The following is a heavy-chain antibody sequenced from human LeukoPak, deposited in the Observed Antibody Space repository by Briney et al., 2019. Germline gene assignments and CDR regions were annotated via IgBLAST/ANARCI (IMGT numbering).Heavy chain of an antibody. CDR1: GYTFTSYV. J-gene: IGHJ4*02. CDR3: ARDHTMVRGVIGYFDY. D-gene: IGHD3-10*01. Sequence: GASVKVSCKASGYTFTSYVISWVRQAPGQGLEWMGGIIPIFGTANYAQKFQGRVTITTDESTSTAYMELSSLRSEDTAVYYCARDHTMVRGVIGYFDYWGQGTLVTVSS. CDR2: IIPIFGTA. V-gene: IGHV1-69*05.